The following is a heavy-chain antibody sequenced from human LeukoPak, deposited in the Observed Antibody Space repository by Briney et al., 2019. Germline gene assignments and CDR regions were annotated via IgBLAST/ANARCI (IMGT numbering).Heavy chain of an antibody. J-gene: IGHJ3*02. CDR2: ISGSGGST. V-gene: IGHV3-23*01. Sequence: GGSLRLSCAASGFTFSSYAMSWVRQAPGKGLEWVSAISGSGGSTYYADSVKGRFTISRDNSKNTLYLQMNSLRAEDTAVYYCARAEKPSGAFDIWGQGTMVTVSS. CDR1: GFTFSSYA. CDR3: ARAEKPSGAFDI. D-gene: IGHD1-14*01.